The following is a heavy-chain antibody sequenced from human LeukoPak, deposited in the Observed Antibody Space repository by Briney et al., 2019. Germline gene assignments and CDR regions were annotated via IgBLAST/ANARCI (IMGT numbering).Heavy chain of an antibody. Sequence: GGSLRLSCAASGFTVRSNYMNWVRQAPGKGLEWVSVISSDGTIYYADSVKDRFTISRDTSKNSVDLQMYSLAAEDTAVYYCAKDNGRSVIQYWGQGTLDIVSS. J-gene: IGHJ1*01. CDR2: ISSDGTI. CDR3: AKDNGRSVIQY. D-gene: IGHD2-21*01. V-gene: IGHV3-66*01. CDR1: GFTVRSNY.